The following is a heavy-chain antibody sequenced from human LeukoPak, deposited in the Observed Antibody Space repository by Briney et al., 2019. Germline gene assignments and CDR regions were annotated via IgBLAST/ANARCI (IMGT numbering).Heavy chain of an antibody. CDR1: GXTFSSSA. J-gene: IGHJ4*02. V-gene: IGHV3-64D*06. D-gene: IGHD3-10*01. CDR2: FSSDGSST. CDR3: VKTLKYYGSGRGLFDS. Sequence: PGGSLRLSCSASGXTFSSSAMYWVRQAPGKGLESVLAFSSDGSSTFYADSVKGRFTISRDNSKNMLYLQMSSLRADDTAVYYCVKTLKYYGSGRGLFDSWGQGILVTVSS.